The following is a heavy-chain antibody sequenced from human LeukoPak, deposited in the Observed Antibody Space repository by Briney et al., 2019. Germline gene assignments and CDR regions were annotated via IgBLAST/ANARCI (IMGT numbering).Heavy chain of an antibody. CDR2: INPNSGGT. CDR1: GYTFTGYY. Sequence: GASVKVSCKASGYTFTGYYMHWVRQAPGQGLEWVGWINPNSGGTNYAQKFQGRVTMTRDTSISTAYMELSRLRSDDTAVYYWARVVWFGELDFDYWGQGTLVTVSS. J-gene: IGHJ4*02. CDR3: ARVVWFGELDFDY. D-gene: IGHD3-10*01. V-gene: IGHV1-2*02.